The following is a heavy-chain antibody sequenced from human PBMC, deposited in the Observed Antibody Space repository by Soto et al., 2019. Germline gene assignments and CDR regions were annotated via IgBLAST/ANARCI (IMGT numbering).Heavy chain of an antibody. CDR3: AKDQASGQGSFDA. CDR2: ISYDGNNQ. Sequence: PXGCLTLAGPASGFTVTIYCMHWVRQAPDKGLDWVALISYDGNNQTHAGSVTGRLTIPRNTSTNTPFLQTTSLRADDTAVYYCAKDQASGQGSFDAWGQGTLVTVSS. V-gene: IGHV3-30*18. J-gene: IGHJ5*02. CDR1: GFTVTIYC.